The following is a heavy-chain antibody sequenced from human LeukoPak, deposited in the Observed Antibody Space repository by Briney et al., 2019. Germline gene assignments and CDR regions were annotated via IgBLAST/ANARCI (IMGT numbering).Heavy chain of an antibody. J-gene: IGHJ3*02. CDR1: GYTFTSYG. Sequence: ASVKVSCKASGYTFTSYGISWVRPAPGQGREWMGWILAYNGNTNYAQKLQGRVTMTTDTSTSTAYMELRSLRSDDTAVYYCARGGSRTYYDYIWGSSGAHDIWGQGTMVTVSS. CDR3: ARGGSRTYYDYIWGSSGAHDI. D-gene: IGHD3-16*01. CDR2: ILAYNGNT. V-gene: IGHV1-18*01.